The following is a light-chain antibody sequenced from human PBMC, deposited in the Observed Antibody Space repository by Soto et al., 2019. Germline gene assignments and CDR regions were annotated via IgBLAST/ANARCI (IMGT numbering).Light chain of an antibody. Sequence: QSVLTQPPSASGTPEQRVTISGFGSSFNIGSNHVYWYQQFPGTAPKLLIYRNDQRPSGVPDRFSGSKSGTSASLARSGLRAEDEADYHCATWDDSLSGHVVFGGGTKLTVL. CDR3: ATWDDSLSGHVV. CDR1: SFNIGSNH. J-gene: IGLJ2*01. CDR2: RND. V-gene: IGLV1-47*01.